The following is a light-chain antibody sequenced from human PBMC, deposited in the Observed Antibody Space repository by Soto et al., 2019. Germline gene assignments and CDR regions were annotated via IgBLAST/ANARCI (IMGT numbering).Light chain of an antibody. V-gene: IGLV1-44*01. J-gene: IGLJ7*01. Sequence: QAALTQPPSLSGNPGQRVPSSCSGSTSNIAGNTVHWYQHLPETAPKLLIYIDDQRPSGVPDRFTGSKSGTSAALAISGLQSEDEADYYCAKWDDSLNAAVFGGGTQLPVL. CDR3: AKWDDSLNAAV. CDR2: IDD. CDR1: TSNIAGNT.